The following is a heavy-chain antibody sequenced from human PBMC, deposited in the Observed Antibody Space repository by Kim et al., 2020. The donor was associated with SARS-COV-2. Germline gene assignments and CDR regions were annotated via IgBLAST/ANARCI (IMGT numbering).Heavy chain of an antibody. J-gene: IGHJ4*02. CDR1: GYTFTSYA. Sequence: ASVKVSCKASGYTFTSYAMNWVRQAPGQGLEWMGWINTNTGNPTYAQGFTGRFVFSLDTSVSTAYLQISSLKAEDTAVYYCARDECSSTSCYYFDYWGQGTLVTVSS. V-gene: IGHV7-4-1*02. CDR3: ARDECSSTSCYYFDY. CDR2: INTNTGNP. D-gene: IGHD2-2*01.